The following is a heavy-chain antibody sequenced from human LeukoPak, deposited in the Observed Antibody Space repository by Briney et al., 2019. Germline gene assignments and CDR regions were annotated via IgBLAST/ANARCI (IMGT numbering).Heavy chain of an antibody. CDR2: IYYSGST. J-gene: IGHJ6*03. V-gene: IGHV4-39*01. Sequence: SETLSLTCTVSGGSISSSSYYWGWLRQPPGKGLEWIGSIYYSGSTYYNPSLKSRVTISVYTSKNQFSLKLSSVTAADTAVYYCARKLLEEQWLAFYYYMDVWGKGTTVTVSS. CDR3: ARKLLEEQWLAFYYYMDV. CDR1: GGSISSSSYY. D-gene: IGHD6-19*01.